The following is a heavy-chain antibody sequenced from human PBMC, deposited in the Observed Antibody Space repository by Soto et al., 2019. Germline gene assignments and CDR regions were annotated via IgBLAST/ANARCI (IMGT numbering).Heavy chain of an antibody. CDR3: AFGNLSYYFDF. CDR2: IWYDGSDK. D-gene: IGHD3-16*01. Sequence: QPGGSLRLSCAASGFTFSGFGMHWVRQAPGKGLEWVAIIWYDGSDKYYADSVKGRFTISRDNSENTLYLQMNSLRAEDTAVYHCAFGNLSYYFDFWGQGTPVTVSS. V-gene: IGHV3-33*01. J-gene: IGHJ4*02. CDR1: GFTFSGFG.